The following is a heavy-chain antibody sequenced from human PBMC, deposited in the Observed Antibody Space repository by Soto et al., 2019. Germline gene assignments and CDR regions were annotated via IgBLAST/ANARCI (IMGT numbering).Heavy chain of an antibody. V-gene: IGHV3-53*01. Sequence: PGGSLRLSCAASGFTVSSNYMSWVRQAPGKGLEWVSVIYSGGSTYYADSVKGRFTISRDNSKNTLYLQMNSLRAEDTAVYYCARAGDYHYYYGMDVWGQGTTVTVSS. CDR3: ARAGDYHYYYGMDV. CDR1: GFTVSSNY. D-gene: IGHD3-10*01. J-gene: IGHJ6*02. CDR2: IYSGGST.